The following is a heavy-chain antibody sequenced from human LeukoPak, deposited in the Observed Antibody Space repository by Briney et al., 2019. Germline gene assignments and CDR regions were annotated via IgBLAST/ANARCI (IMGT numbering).Heavy chain of an antibody. CDR1: GGSISSYY. D-gene: IGHD1-26*01. CDR3: ARVGGSNHYYYGMDV. V-gene: IGHV4-59*01. CDR2: IYYSGST. Sequence: SETLSLTCIVSGGSISSYYWSWIRQPPGKGLEWIGYIYYSGSTNYNPSLKSRVTISVDTSKNQFSLKLSSVTSADTAVYYCARVGGSNHYYYGMDVWGQGTTVTVSS. J-gene: IGHJ6*02.